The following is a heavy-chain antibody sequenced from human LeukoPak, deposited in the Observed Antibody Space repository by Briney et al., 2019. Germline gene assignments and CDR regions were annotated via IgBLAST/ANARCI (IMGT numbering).Heavy chain of an antibody. J-gene: IGHJ5*02. Sequence: GGSLRLSCAASGFTFSSYSMNWVRQAPGKGLEWVSSISSSSYIYYADSVKGRFTISRDNAKNSLYLQMNSLRAEDTAVYYCARPFAITGTTDWFDPWGQGTLVTVSS. D-gene: IGHD1-7*01. CDR3: ARPFAITGTTDWFDP. V-gene: IGHV3-21*01. CDR1: GFTFSSYS. CDR2: ISSSSYI.